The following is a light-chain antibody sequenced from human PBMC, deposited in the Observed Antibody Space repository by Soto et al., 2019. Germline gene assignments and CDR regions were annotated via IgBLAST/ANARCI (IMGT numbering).Light chain of an antibody. CDR1: QSVSRY. J-gene: IGKJ1*01. V-gene: IGKV3-11*01. Sequence: ELVLTQSPATLSLSPGERATLSCRASQSVSRYLAWYQQKPGQAPRLLIYDASNRATGIPARFSGSGSGTDFTLTISSLEPEDFAVYYCQQRSNWPPWTFGQGTKVEIK. CDR2: DAS. CDR3: QQRSNWPPWT.